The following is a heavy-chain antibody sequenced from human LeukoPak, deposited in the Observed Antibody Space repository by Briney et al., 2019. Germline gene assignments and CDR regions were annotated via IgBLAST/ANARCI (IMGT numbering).Heavy chain of an antibody. J-gene: IGHJ4*02. CDR2: IYYSGST. CDR3: ARGAAGYSYG. D-gene: IGHD5-18*01. V-gene: IGHV4-59*01. CDR1: GGSFSGYY. Sequence: SETLSLTCAVYGGSFSGYYWSWIRQPPGKGLERIGHIYYSGSTNYNPSLKSRVTISIDTSKNQFSLRLSSVTAADTAVYYCARGAAGYSYGWGQGTLVTVSS.